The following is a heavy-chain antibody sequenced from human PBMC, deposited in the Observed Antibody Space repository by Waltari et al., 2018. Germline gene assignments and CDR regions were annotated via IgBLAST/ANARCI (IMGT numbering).Heavy chain of an antibody. J-gene: IGHJ4*02. D-gene: IGHD6-13*01. CDR2: INTGNGDK. CDR3: ARGVHSTAWIVDY. Sequence: QVQLVQSGAEVKKPGASVKVSCMTSGYTFTSHGMHWVRQAPGQRPEWMGWINTGNGDKRYSQKFQIRVTFTRDTPASTVSVELSSLTSEDTAVYYCARGVHSTAWIVDYWGQGTLVTVSS. V-gene: IGHV1-3*04. CDR1: GYTFTSHG.